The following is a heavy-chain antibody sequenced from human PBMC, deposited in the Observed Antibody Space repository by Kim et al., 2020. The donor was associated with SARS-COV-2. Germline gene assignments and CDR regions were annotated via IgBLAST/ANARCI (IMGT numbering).Heavy chain of an antibody. CDR2: ISGSGVST. Sequence: GGSLRLSCAASGFILNNYAMTGVRQAPGKGLEWVSGISGSGVSTYFADSVKGRFAISRDNSKNTLYLQMNSLRVDDTAIYYCATRWRGYWGQGTLVTVSS. J-gene: IGHJ4*02. V-gene: IGHV3-23*01. D-gene: IGHD2-15*01. CDR3: ATRWRGY. CDR1: GFILNNYA.